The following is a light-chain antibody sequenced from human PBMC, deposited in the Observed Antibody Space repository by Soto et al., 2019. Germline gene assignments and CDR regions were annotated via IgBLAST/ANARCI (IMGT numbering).Light chain of an antibody. CDR2: DVS. J-gene: IGLJ2*01. V-gene: IGLV2-14*01. CDR3: SSYTTSYTLL. Sequence: QSALTQPASVSGSPGQSITISCTGTNSDVGAYNFVSWYQQHPGKAPKLMIYDVSNRPSGVSNRFSGSKSDNTASLTISGLQAEDEADYYCSSYTTSYTLLFGGGTQLTVL. CDR1: NSDVGAYNF.